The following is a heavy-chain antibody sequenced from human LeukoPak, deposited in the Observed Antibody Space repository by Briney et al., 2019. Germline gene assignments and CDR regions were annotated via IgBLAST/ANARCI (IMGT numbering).Heavy chain of an antibody. Sequence: SVKVSCKASGGAFSSYAISWVRQAPGQGLEWMGGIIPIFGTANYAQKFQGRVTITTDESTSTAYMELSSLRSEDTAVYYCAGEGYAGSYYDYWGQGTLVTVSS. J-gene: IGHJ4*02. CDR2: IIPIFGTA. V-gene: IGHV1-69*05. CDR3: AGEGYAGSYYDY. D-gene: IGHD3-10*01. CDR1: GGAFSSYA.